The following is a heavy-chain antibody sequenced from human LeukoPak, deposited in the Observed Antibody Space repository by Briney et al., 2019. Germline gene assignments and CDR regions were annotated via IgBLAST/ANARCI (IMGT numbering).Heavy chain of an antibody. Sequence: RTGGSLRLSCVASDFRISTYWMGWVRQAPGKGLVWVSKINSDGSGPNYAGSVTGRFTISRDNAKNTLYLQMNSLRAEDTAIYYCARGMTPIRNAFDIWGQGTMVTVSS. J-gene: IGHJ3*02. CDR1: DFRISTYW. D-gene: IGHD2-21*02. CDR3: ARGMTPIRNAFDI. V-gene: IGHV3-74*01. CDR2: INSDGSGP.